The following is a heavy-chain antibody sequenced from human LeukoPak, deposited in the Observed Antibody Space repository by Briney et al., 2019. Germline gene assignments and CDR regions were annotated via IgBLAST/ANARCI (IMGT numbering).Heavy chain of an antibody. V-gene: IGHV1-2*02. Sequence: ASVKVSCEASGYTFTGYYINWVRQAPGQGLEWMGWINPYSGGTDYAQKFQGRVTMTRDTSISTAYLELSRLRSDDTAIYYCARPSHIVVAIDYWGQGTLVTVSS. J-gene: IGHJ4*02. CDR3: ARPSHIVVAIDY. D-gene: IGHD2-15*01. CDR2: INPYSGGT. CDR1: GYTFTGYY.